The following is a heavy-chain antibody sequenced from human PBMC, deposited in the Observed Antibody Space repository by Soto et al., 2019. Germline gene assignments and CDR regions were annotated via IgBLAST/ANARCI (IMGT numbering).Heavy chain of an antibody. V-gene: IGHV3-23*01. CDR1: GFTFSSYA. J-gene: IGHJ4*02. D-gene: IGHD4-17*01. CDR3: AKCGDYGDPSEYYFDY. Sequence: GGSLRLSCAASGFTFSSYAMSWVRQAPGKGLEWVSAISGSGGSTYYADSVKGRFTISRDNSKNTLYLQMNSLRAEDTAVYYCAKCGDYGDPSEYYFDYWGQGTLVTVSS. CDR2: ISGSGGST.